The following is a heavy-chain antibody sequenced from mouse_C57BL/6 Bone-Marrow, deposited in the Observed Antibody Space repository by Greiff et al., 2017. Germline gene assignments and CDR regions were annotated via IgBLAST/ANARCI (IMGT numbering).Heavy chain of an antibody. CDR3: ARDPITTEWYFDV. CDR1: GFTFSSYA. Sequence: EVKLVESGGGLVKPGGSLKLSCAASGFTFSSYAMSWVRQTPEKRLEWVATISDGGSYTYYPDNVKGRFTISRDNANNNLDLQMSHLKSEDTAMYYCARDPITTEWYFDVWGTGTTVTVSS. D-gene: IGHD1-1*01. V-gene: IGHV5-4*01. CDR2: ISDGGSYT. J-gene: IGHJ1*03.